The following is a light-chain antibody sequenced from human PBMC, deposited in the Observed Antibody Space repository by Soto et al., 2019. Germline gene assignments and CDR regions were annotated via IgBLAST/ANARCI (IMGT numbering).Light chain of an antibody. CDR3: QHYNSYSEA. CDR1: QTTSSW. CDR2: KAS. Sequence: DIQMTQSPSTLSGSVGDRVTITCRANQTTSSWLAWYQQKPGKAPKLLIYKASTLKSGVPSRFSGSGSGTEFTLTISSLQPDDFATYYCQHYNSYSEAFGQGTKVDIK. V-gene: IGKV1-5*03. J-gene: IGKJ1*01.